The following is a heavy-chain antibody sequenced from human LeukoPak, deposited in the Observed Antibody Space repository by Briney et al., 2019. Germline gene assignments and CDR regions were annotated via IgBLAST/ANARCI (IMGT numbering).Heavy chain of an antibody. CDR2: ISTSSDYI. CDR3: ARDRAGSSGSIPFDY. CDR1: GFTFSSYS. V-gene: IGHV3-21*01. J-gene: IGHJ4*02. D-gene: IGHD3-22*01. Sequence: GGSPRLSCAASGFTFSSYSMNWVRQAPGKGLEWVSSISTSSDYIYYADSLKGRFTVSRDNAKNSLYLQMNSLRADDTAVYYCARDRAGSSGSIPFDYWGQGTLVTVSS.